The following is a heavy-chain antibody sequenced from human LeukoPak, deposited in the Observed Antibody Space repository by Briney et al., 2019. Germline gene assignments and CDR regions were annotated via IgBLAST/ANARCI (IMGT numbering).Heavy chain of an antibody. V-gene: IGHV3-74*01. D-gene: IGHD3-3*01. J-gene: IGHJ3*02. Sequence: GGSLRLSCAASGFTFSSYWMHWVRQAPGKGLVWVSRINSDGSSTSYADSVKGRFTISRDNAKNTLYLQMNSLRAEDTALYHCARDRVRFLEWCHAFDIWGQGTMVTVSS. CDR2: INSDGSST. CDR1: GFTFSSYW. CDR3: ARDRVRFLEWCHAFDI.